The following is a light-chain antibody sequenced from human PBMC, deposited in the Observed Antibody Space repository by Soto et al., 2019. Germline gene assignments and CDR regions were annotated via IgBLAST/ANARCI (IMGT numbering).Light chain of an antibody. CDR2: DVR. Sequence: QSALTQPASVSGSPGQSITISCTGTSSDVGGYDYVSWYQQHPGKAPKLLIYDVRNRASGVSNRFSGSKSGNTASLTISGLQAEDEADYYCISYTSNINRIFGGGTKLTVL. CDR1: SSDVGGYDY. V-gene: IGLV2-14*01. J-gene: IGLJ2*01. CDR3: ISYTSNINRI.